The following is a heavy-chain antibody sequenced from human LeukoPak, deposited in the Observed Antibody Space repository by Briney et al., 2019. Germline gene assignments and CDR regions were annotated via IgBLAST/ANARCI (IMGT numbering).Heavy chain of an antibody. CDR2: ISPNSGDT. CDR3: ASYPRSIPTPPFDY. V-gene: IGHV1-2*02. CDR1: GYTFTGYY. D-gene: IGHD2-21*01. Sequence: ASVKVSCKASGYTFTGYYMHWVRQAPGQGLEWMGWISPNSGDTKYAQSFLGRVTMTRDTSTTTAYMELSSLRSDDTAVYFCASYPRSIPTPPFDYWGQGTLVTVSS. J-gene: IGHJ4*02.